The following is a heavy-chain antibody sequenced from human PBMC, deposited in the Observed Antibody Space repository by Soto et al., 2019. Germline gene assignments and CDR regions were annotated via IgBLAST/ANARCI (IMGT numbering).Heavy chain of an antibody. CDR2: IGSGGST. CDR1: GFSVSTKY. Sequence: PGGSLRLSCAASGFSVSTKYMSWVRQAPGKGLEWLSIIGSGGSTYYADSVKGRFTISRDNSKNTLYLQMNSLRAEDTAVYYCAKAVFYCSGGSCPFDYWGQGTLVTVSS. D-gene: IGHD2-15*01. V-gene: IGHV3-53*01. CDR3: AKAVFYCSGGSCPFDY. J-gene: IGHJ4*02.